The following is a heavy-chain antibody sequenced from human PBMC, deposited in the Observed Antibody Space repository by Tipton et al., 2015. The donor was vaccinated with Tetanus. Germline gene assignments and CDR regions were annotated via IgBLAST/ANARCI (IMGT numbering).Heavy chain of an antibody. CDR3: ARLLVADAFDI. Sequence: TLSLTCTVSGGSIRSYYWSWIRQPPGKGLEWIGYIYHSGTAYYNPSLKSRVTISVDRSENQFSLKLNSVTAADTAMYYCARLLVADAFDIWGQGTMVTVSS. CDR2: IYHSGTA. J-gene: IGHJ3*02. V-gene: IGHV4-30-2*01. CDR1: GGSIRSYY. D-gene: IGHD2-8*02.